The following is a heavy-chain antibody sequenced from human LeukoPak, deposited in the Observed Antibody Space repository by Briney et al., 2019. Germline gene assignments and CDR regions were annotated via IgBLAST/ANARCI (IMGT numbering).Heavy chain of an antibody. CDR2: IFYSGST. CDR3: AREGAGAHYFDY. CDR1: GDSINSLDL. D-gene: IGHD1-26*01. V-gene: IGHV4-59*11. Sequence: SGTLSLTCTVSGDSINSLDLWSWVRQPPGKGLEWIGYIFYSGSTNYNPSLKSRVTVSVDTSKNQFSLKLSSVTAADTAVYYCAREGAGAHYFDYWGQGTPVTVSS. J-gene: IGHJ4*02.